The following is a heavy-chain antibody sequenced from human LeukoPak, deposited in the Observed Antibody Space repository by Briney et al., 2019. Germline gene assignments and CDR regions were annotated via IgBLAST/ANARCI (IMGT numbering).Heavy chain of an antibody. D-gene: IGHD2-2*01. J-gene: IGHJ3*02. CDR1: RYTFTSYG. CDR3: ARDMTDIVVVPAANDAFDI. CDR2: INTYNGNT. V-gene: IGHV1-18*04. Sequence: ASVKVSCTASRYTFTSYGINWVRQAPGQGLEWMGWINTYNGNTNYAQKLQGRVTMTTDTSTSTAYMELRSLRSDDTAVYYCARDMTDIVVVPAANDAFDIWGQGTMVTVSS.